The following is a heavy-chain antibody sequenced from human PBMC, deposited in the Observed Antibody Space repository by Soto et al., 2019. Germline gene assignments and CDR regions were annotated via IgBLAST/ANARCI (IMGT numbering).Heavy chain of an antibody. CDR1: GGTFSSYA. Sequence: QVQLVQSGAEVKKPGSSVKVSCKASGGTFSSYAITWVRQAPGQGLEWMGGIIPIFGTANYAQKFQGRVTITADESTSTAYMELSSLRSEDTAVYYCARDRGPSSGYYPSWFAPWGQGTLVTVSS. V-gene: IGHV1-69*12. CDR2: IIPIFGTA. CDR3: ARDRGPSSGYYPSWFAP. D-gene: IGHD3-22*01. J-gene: IGHJ5*02.